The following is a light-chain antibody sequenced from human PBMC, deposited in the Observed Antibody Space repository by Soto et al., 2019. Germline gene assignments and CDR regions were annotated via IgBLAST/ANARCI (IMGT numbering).Light chain of an antibody. CDR2: DAS. CDR1: QGISSA. CDR3: QQFNNYPRT. J-gene: IGKJ2*01. V-gene: IGKV1D-13*01. Sequence: AIQLTQSPSSLSASVGDRVTLTCRASQGISSALVWYQQKPGEAPKVLIYDASKLESGVPSRFSGGGSGTDFTLTIRNLQPDDLATYHCQQFNNYPRTFGQGTKLEIK.